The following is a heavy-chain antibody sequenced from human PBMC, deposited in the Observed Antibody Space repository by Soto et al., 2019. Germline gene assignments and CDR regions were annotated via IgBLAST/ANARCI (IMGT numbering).Heavy chain of an antibody. CDR2: IIPTLGIA. V-gene: IGHV1-69*08. CDR1: RGTFSSYT. Sequence: QVQLVQSGAEVKKPGSSVKVSCKASRGTFSSYTISWVRQAPGQGLEWMGRIIPTLGIANYAQKFQGRVTITADKSTSTAYMELSSLRSEDTAVYYCARDARSSFDWFDPWGQGTLVTVSS. J-gene: IGHJ5*02. CDR3: ARDARSSFDWFDP.